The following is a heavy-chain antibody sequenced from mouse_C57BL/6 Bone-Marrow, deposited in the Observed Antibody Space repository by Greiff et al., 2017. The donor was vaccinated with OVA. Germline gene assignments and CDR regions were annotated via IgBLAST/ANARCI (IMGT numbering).Heavy chain of an antibody. Sequence: VQLQQSGAELVRPGASVKLSCTASGFNIKDDYMHWVKQRPEQGLEWIGWIDPENGDTEYASKLQGKATITAATSSNTASLQLSSLTSEDTAVYYCTRPTVVEDYWGQGTSVTVSS. CDR2: IDPENGDT. J-gene: IGHJ4*01. D-gene: IGHD1-1*01. CDR1: GFNIKDDY. CDR3: TRPTVVEDY. V-gene: IGHV14-4*01.